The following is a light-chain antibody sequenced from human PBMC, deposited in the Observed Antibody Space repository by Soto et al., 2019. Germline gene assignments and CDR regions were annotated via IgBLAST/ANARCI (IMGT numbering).Light chain of an antibody. CDR2: GAS. Sequence: IVLAHSPATLSVSPGERATLSCRASQSVSSNLAWYQQKPGQAPRLLIYGASTRATGIPARFSGSGSGTEFTLTISSLQSEDFAVYYCQQYNNWPPRTFGQGSKVDIK. J-gene: IGKJ1*01. CDR3: QQYNNWPPRT. V-gene: IGKV3-15*01. CDR1: QSVSSN.